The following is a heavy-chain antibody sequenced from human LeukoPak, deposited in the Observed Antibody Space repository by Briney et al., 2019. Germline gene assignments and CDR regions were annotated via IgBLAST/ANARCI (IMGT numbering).Heavy chain of an antibody. CDR1: GYTFTGYY. Sequence: ASVKVSCKASGYTFTGYYMHWVRQAPGQGLEWMGRINPNSGGTNYAQKFQGRVTMTRDTSISTAYMELSRLRSDDTAVYYCAREAPKYVVPAAIRGVNWFDPWGQGILVTVSS. V-gene: IGHV1-2*06. CDR2: INPNSGGT. CDR3: AREAPKYVVPAAIRGVNWFDP. D-gene: IGHD2-2*01. J-gene: IGHJ5*02.